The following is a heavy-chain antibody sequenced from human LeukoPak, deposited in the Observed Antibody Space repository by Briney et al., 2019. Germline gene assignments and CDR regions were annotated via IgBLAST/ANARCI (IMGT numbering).Heavy chain of an antibody. Sequence: GGSLRLSCAASGFTFSAYSMNWVRQAQGKGLEWLSYISGSSSSIHHADSVKGRFTISRDNAKNSLYLQMNSLRDEDTAVYYCARDQGDGIRGVNFDYWGQGTLVTVSS. CDR1: GFTFSAYS. V-gene: IGHV3-48*02. D-gene: IGHD3-10*01. CDR3: ARDQGDGIRGVNFDY. J-gene: IGHJ4*02. CDR2: ISGSSSSI.